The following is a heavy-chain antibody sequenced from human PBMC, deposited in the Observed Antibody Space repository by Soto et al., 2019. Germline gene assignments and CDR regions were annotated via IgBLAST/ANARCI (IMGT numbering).Heavy chain of an antibody. J-gene: IGHJ4*02. D-gene: IGHD6-13*01. CDR3: ARAPLGAAGTPYYFDY. CDR1: GYTFTGYY. V-gene: IGHV1-2*04. Sequence: ASVKVSCKASGYTFTGYYMHWVRQAPGQGLEWMGWINPNSGGTNYAQKFQGWVTMTRDTPISTAYMELSRLRSDDTAVYYCARAPLGAAGTPYYFDYWGQGTLVTVSS. CDR2: INPNSGGT.